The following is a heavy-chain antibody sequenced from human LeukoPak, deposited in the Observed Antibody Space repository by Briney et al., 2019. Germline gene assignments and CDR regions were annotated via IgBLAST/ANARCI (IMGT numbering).Heavy chain of an antibody. D-gene: IGHD3-22*01. Sequence: SETLSLTCTVSGGSISSYYWSWIRQPPGKGLEWIGSIYYSGSTYYNPSLKSRVTISVDTSKNQFSLKLSSVTAADTAVYYCAREIYYDSSGHLRGCPWFDPWGQGTLVTVSS. CDR1: GGSISSYY. V-gene: IGHV4-59*12. J-gene: IGHJ5*02. CDR3: AREIYYDSSGHLRGCPWFDP. CDR2: IYYSGST.